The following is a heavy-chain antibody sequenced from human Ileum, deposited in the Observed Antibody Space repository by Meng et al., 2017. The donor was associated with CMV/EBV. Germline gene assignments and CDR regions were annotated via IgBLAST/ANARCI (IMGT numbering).Heavy chain of an antibody. J-gene: IGHJ4*02. D-gene: IGHD2-2*01. V-gene: IGHV3-21*01. Sequence: ESLKIPCAASGFTFSSYSMNLVRQAPGKGPEWVSSISSSSSYIYYADSVKGRFTISRDNAKNSLYLQMNSLRAEDTAVYYCARAIYCSSTSCFDYWGQGTLVTVSS. CDR1: GFTFSSYS. CDR2: ISSSSSYI. CDR3: ARAIYCSSTSCFDY.